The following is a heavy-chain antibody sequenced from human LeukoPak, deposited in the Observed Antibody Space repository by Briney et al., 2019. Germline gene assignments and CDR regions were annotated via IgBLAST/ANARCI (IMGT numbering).Heavy chain of an antibody. CDR1: GGSISSYY. CDR2: IYYSGST. V-gene: IGHV4-59*01. D-gene: IGHD3-10*01. Sequence: SETLSLTCTVSGGSISSYYWSWLRQPPGKGLEWIGYIYYSGSTNYNPSLKSRVTISVDTSKNQFSLKLSSVTAADTAVYYCAASMVRGVKMRYYFDYWGQGTLVTVSS. J-gene: IGHJ4*02. CDR3: AASMVRGVKMRYYFDY.